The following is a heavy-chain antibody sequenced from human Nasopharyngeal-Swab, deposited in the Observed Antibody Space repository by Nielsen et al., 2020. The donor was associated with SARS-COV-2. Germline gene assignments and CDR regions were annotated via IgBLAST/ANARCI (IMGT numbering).Heavy chain of an antibody. CDR1: GYSFTSYW. CDR2: IDPSDSYT. CDR3: ARHQSVAGVYYFDY. V-gene: IGHV5-10-1*01. D-gene: IGHD6-19*01. J-gene: IGHJ4*02. Sequence: GGSLRLSYKGSGYSFTSYWISWVRQMPGKGLEWMGRIDPSDSYTNYSPSFQGHVTISADKSISTAYLQWSSLKASDTAMYYCARHQSVAGVYYFDYWGQGTLVTVSS.